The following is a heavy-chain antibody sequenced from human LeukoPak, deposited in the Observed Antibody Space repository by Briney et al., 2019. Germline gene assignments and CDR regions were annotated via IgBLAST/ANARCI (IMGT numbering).Heavy chain of an antibody. J-gene: IGHJ4*02. Sequence: SETLSLTCAVYGGSFSGYYWSWIRQPPGKGLEWIGEINHSGSTNYNPSLKSRVTISVDTSKNQFSLKLSPVTAADTAVYYCASRGHIAVAIEYYLDYWGQGTLVTVSS. D-gene: IGHD6-19*01. CDR2: INHSGST. V-gene: IGHV4-34*01. CDR3: ASRGHIAVAIEYYLDY. CDR1: GGSFSGYY.